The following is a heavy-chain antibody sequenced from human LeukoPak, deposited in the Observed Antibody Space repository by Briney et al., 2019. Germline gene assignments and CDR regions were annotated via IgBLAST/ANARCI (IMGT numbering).Heavy chain of an antibody. CDR2: ISSSGGDT. J-gene: IGHJ4*02. CDR3: AGSRSGNYFDY. D-gene: IGHD1-26*01. Sequence: PGGSLRLSCAGTGFTFSSYSMNWVRQAPGKGLEWVSYISSSGGDTYYADSVKGRFTISRDNAQNSLSLQMNGLRDEDTAVYHCAGSRSGNYFDYWGQGTLVSVSS. V-gene: IGHV3-48*02. CDR1: GFTFSSYS.